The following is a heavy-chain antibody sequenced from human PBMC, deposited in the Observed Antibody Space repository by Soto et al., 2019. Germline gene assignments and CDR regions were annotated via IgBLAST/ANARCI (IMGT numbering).Heavy chain of an antibody. CDR3: ARDRIPTGMDV. CDR1: GFTVSSNY. V-gene: IGHV3-66*01. J-gene: IGHJ6*02. Sequence: EVQLVESGGGLVQPGGSLRLSCAASGFTVSSNYMSWVRQAPGKGLEWVSVIYSGGSTYYADSVKGSFTISRDNSKNTLYLQMNSLRAEDTAVYYCARDRIPTGMDVWGRGTTVTVSS. CDR2: IYSGGST.